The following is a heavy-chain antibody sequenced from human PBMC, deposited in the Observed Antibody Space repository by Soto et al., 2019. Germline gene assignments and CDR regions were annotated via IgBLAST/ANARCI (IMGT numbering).Heavy chain of an antibody. J-gene: IGHJ4*02. CDR2: IYYSGST. CDR1: GGSISSGGYY. Sequence: PSETLSLTCTVSGGSISSGGYYWSWIRQYPGKGLEWIGYIYYSGSTYYNPSLKSRVTISVDTSKNQFSLKLSSVTAADTAVYYCARFGYSTNIGIDYWGQGTLVTVSS. CDR3: ARFGYSTNIGIDY. V-gene: IGHV4-31*03. D-gene: IGHD3-22*01.